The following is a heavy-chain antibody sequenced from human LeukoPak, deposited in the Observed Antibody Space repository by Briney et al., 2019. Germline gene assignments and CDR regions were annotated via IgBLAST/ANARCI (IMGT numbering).Heavy chain of an antibody. V-gene: IGHV4-38-2*02. CDR1: GYSISSGYY. CDR2: IYYSGST. D-gene: IGHD3-3*01. J-gene: IGHJ6*03. CDR3: ARDASLYYDFWSGYSKGYYYYYMDV. Sequence: PSETLSLTCTVSGYSISSGYYWGWIRRPPGKGLEWIGSIYYSGSTYYNPSLKSRVTISVDTSKNQFSLKLSSVTAADTAVYYCARDASLYYDFWSGYSKGYYYYYMDVWGKGTTVTVSS.